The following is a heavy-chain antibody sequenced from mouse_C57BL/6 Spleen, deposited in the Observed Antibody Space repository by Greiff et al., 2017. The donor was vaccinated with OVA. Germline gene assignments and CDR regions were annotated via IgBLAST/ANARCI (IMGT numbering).Heavy chain of an antibody. Sequence: EVHLVESGGGLVKPGGSLKLSCAASGFTFSDYGMHWVRQAPEKGLEWVAYISSGSSTIYDADTVKGRFTISRDNAKNTLFLQMTSLRSEDTAMYYCANYYGSSYAMDYWGQGTSVTVSS. V-gene: IGHV5-17*01. CDR2: ISSGSSTI. CDR3: ANYYGSSYAMDY. D-gene: IGHD1-1*01. J-gene: IGHJ4*01. CDR1: GFTFSDYG.